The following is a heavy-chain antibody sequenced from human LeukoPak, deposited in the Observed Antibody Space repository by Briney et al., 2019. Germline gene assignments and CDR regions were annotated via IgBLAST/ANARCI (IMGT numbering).Heavy chain of an antibody. D-gene: IGHD4-17*01. CDR1: GFTFSIYE. CDR2: ISSSGSTI. J-gene: IGHJ4*02. V-gene: IGHV3-48*03. CDR3: ARGLYPVDGDPPGY. Sequence: GGSLRLSCAASGFTFSIYEMNGVREAPGKGLEWASYISSSGSTIYYADSVKGRFTISRDNAKNSLYLQMNSLRAEDTAVYYCARGLYPVDGDPPGYWGQGTLVTVSS.